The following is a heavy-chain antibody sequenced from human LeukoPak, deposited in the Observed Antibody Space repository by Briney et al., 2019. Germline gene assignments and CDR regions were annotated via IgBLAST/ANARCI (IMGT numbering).Heavy chain of an antibody. CDR2: ISSSSSYI. CDR3: ARDLEGSTILDY. CDR1: GFTFSSYS. Sequence: GGSLRLSCAASGFTFSSYSMNWVRQAPGKGLEWVSSISSSSSYIYYADSAKGRFTISRDNAKNSLYLQMNSLRAEDTAVYYCARDLEGSTILDYWGQGTLVTVSS. J-gene: IGHJ4*02. V-gene: IGHV3-21*01. D-gene: IGHD2/OR15-2a*01.